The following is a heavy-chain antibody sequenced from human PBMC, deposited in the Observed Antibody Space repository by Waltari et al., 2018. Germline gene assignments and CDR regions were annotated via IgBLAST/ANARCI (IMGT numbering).Heavy chain of an antibody. CDR3: ASGGWGFYLGY. CDR2: ISADSSYR. CDR1: GFTLPPYS. D-gene: IGHD3-16*01. V-gene: IGHV3-21*01. Sequence: EVQLVESGGGLVKPGGPLRLPCAAAGFTLPPYSMNWVRQAPGKGLEWISSISADSSYRHYAESVKGRFTVSRDNAKNSLSLQINSLRAEDTAVYYCASGGWGFYLGYWGQGALVTVSS. J-gene: IGHJ4*02.